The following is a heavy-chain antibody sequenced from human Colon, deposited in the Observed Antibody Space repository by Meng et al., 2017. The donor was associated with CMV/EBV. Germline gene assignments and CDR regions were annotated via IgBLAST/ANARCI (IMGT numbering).Heavy chain of an antibody. J-gene: IGHJ6*02. CDR2: VHHGGAT. CDR3: ARDHGDDFYYGMDV. V-gene: IGHV4-38-2*02. CDR1: GYSINSDHY. D-gene: IGHD4-17*01. Sequence: SETLSLTCSVSGYSINSDHYWGWIRQPPGKGLEWIGSVHHGGATYYNPSLQSRVTISVEASKNHFSLKLASVTAADTAVYFCARDHGDDFYYGMDVWGQGTTVTVSS.